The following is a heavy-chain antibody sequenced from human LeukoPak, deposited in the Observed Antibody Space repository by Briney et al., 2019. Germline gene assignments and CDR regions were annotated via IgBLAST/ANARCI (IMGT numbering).Heavy chain of an antibody. CDR2: IIPTFDTA. CDR1: GGTFSSYA. J-gene: IGHJ5*02. V-gene: IGHV1-69*06. D-gene: IGHD3-22*01. CDR3: ARCIPPYYYDSSGYYQTQWSNWFDP. Sequence: SVKVSCKASGGTFSSYAISWVRQAPGQGLEWMGGIIPTFDTANYAQKFQGRVTITADKSTSTVYMELSRLRSEDTALYYCARCIPPYYYDSSGYYQTQWSNWFDPWGQGTLVTVSS.